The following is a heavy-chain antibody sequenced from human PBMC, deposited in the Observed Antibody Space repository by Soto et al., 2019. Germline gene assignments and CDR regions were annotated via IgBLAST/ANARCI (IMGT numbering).Heavy chain of an antibody. CDR2: ISGSGGST. CDR1: GFTFAGYST. V-gene: IGHV3-23*01. J-gene: IGHJ4*02. Sequence: PGVSLRHSCAASGFTFAGYSTMSWVRQAPGKGLEWVSSISGSGGSTYYADSVKGRFTISRDNSKNTLYLQMNTLSAEDTAFYYCAKDRGGFAGGWEYFDYWGQGALVTVSS. CDR3: AKDRGGFAGGWEYFDY. D-gene: IGHD6-19*01.